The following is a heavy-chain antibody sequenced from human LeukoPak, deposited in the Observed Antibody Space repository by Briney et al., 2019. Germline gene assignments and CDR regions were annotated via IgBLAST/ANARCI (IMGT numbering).Heavy chain of an antibody. Sequence: GGSLRLSCAVSGFTFSSYSMNWVRQAPGKGLEWVSSISSSSSYIHYADSVKGRFTISRDNAKNSLYLQMNSLRAEDTAVYYCARGSAVAGLYYFDYWGQGTLVTVSS. CDR2: ISSSSSYI. CDR1: GFTFSSYS. CDR3: ARGSAVAGLYYFDY. D-gene: IGHD6-19*01. J-gene: IGHJ4*02. V-gene: IGHV3-21*01.